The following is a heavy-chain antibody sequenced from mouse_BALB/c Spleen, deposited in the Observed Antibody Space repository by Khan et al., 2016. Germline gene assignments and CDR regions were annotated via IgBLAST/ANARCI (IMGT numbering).Heavy chain of an antibody. CDR3: ARAPPRWYFDV. CDR1: GYSITSDYA. Sequence: EVQLQESGPGLVKPSQSLSLTCTVTGYSITSDYAWNWIRQFPGNKLEWMGYISYRGSTSYNPSLQSRISITRDTSKNQFFLQLNSVTTEDTATYYGARAPPRWYFDVGGAGTTVTVSS. J-gene: IGHJ1*01. CDR2: ISYRGST. V-gene: IGHV3-2*02.